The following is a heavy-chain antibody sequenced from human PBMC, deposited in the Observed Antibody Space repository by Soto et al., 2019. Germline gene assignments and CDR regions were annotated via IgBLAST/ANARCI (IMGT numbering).Heavy chain of an antibody. V-gene: IGHV4-4*07. CDR2: IYTSGST. Sequence: SETLSLTCTVSGGSISSYYWSWIRQPAGKVLEWIGRIYTSGSTNYNPSLKSRVTMSVDTSKNQFSLNLNSVTASDTAVYLCVSQRTTVITQAYFDYWGPGALVTVSS. CDR1: GGSISSYY. J-gene: IGHJ4*02. D-gene: IGHD4-4*01. CDR3: VSQRTTVITQAYFDY.